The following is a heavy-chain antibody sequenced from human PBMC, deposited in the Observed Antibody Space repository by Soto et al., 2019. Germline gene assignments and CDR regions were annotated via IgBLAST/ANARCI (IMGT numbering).Heavy chain of an antibody. CDR3: AKGLYYDFWSGWGNWFDP. CDR1: GFTVSSYA. J-gene: IGHJ5*02. Sequence: GGSLRLSCAASGFTVSSYAMSWVRQAPGKGLEWVSAISGSGGSTYYADSVKGRFTISRDNSKNTLYLQMNSLRAEDTAVYYCAKGLYYDFWSGWGNWFDPWGQGTLVTVS. D-gene: IGHD3-3*01. V-gene: IGHV3-23*01. CDR2: ISGSGGST.